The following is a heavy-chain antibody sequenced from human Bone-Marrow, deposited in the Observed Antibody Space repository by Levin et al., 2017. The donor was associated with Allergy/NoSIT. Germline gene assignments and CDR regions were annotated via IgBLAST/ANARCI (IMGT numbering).Heavy chain of an antibody. D-gene: IGHD1-20*01. V-gene: IGHV4-59*01. J-gene: IGHJ5*02. CDR1: GGSFGTDY. CDR3: ARERITGVGFDP. CDR2: VYHNGDA. Sequence: PSETLSLTCTVSGGSFGTDYWSWIRRPPGKGLEWIGYVYHNGDAKFNPSLKSRVTISVDTSKNQFSLKLSSVTAADTAVYYCARERITGVGFDPWGQGILVTVTS.